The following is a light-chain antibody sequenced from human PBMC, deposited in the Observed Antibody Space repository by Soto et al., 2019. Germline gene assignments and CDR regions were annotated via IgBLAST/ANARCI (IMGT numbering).Light chain of an antibody. CDR3: QQYNSYWT. CDR2: AAS. J-gene: IGKJ5*01. Sequence: DIQMTQSPSSLSASVGDRVTITCRASQSISSYLAWYQQKPGKAPKLLIYAASTLQSGVPSRFSGSGSGTEFTLTISSLQPEDFALYYCQQYNSYWTFGQGTRLEIK. CDR1: QSISSY. V-gene: IGKV1-9*01.